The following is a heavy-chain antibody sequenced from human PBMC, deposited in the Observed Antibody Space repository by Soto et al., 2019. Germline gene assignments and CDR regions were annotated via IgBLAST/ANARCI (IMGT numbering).Heavy chain of an antibody. D-gene: IGHD1-1*01. V-gene: IGHV3-9*02. CDR2: IDWNSGRV. CDR1: GFTSNDYA. Sequence: EVQLVESGGGLVQPGRSLRLSCAASGFTSNDYAMHWLRQVPGKGLEWVSGIDWNSGRVGYADSVKGRFTNSRYNAKNSLYLQMNSLRSEDTALYYCTKDIQPGGAGYWGQGTLVTVSS. J-gene: IGHJ4*02. CDR3: TKDIQPGGAGY.